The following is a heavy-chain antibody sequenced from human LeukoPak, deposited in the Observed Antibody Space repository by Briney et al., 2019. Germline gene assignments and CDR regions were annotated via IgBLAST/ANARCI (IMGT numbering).Heavy chain of an antibody. Sequence: PETLSLTCTVSGYSINSGYYWGWVRQPPGKGLEWIGSIYHSGSTYYNPSLKSRVTISVDTSKNQFSLKLSSVTAADTAVYYCTSDSSGYYYFDYWGRGSLVTVSS. CDR1: GYSINSGYY. CDR2: IYHSGST. J-gene: IGHJ4*02. D-gene: IGHD3-22*01. CDR3: TSDSSGYYYFDY. V-gene: IGHV4-38-2*02.